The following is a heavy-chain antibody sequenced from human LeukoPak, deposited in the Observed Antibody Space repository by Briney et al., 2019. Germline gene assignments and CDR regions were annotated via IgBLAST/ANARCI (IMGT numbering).Heavy chain of an antibody. Sequence: SETLSLTCTVSGGSISSGSYYWSWIRQPAGKGLGWIGRIYTSGSTNYNPSLKSRVTISVDTSKNQFSLKLSSVTAADTAVYYCARGLGVTIFGVVIGNFQHWGQGTLVTVSS. D-gene: IGHD3-3*01. CDR2: IYTSGST. CDR1: GGSISSGSYY. V-gene: IGHV4-61*02. CDR3: ARGLGVTIFGVVIGNFQH. J-gene: IGHJ1*01.